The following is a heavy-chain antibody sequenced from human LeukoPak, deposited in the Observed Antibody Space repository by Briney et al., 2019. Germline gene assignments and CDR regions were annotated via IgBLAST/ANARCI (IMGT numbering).Heavy chain of an antibody. J-gene: IGHJ4*02. CDR1: GGSISSGGYY. V-gene: IGHV4-31*03. CDR2: IYYSGST. Sequence: PSETLSLTCTVSGGSISSGGYYWNWIRQHPGKGLEWIGNIYYSGSTYYNPSLKSRVTISIDTSKNQFSLKLSFVTAADTAVYYCARDTCSSTSCQNFDYWGQGTLVTVSS. CDR3: ARDTCSSTSCQNFDY. D-gene: IGHD2-2*01.